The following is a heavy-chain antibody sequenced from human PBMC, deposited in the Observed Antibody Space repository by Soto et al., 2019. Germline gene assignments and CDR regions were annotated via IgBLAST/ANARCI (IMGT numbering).Heavy chain of an antibody. V-gene: IGHV1-69*04. CDR1: GGTFSSYT. J-gene: IGHJ2*01. CDR2: IIPILGIA. D-gene: IGHD6-19*01. Sequence: SVKVSCKASGGTFSSYTISWVRQAPGQGLEWMGRIIPILGIANYAQKFQGRVTITADKSTSTAYMELSSLRSEDTAVYYCARDFPSAGYSSGWSRYWYFDLWGRGTLVTVSS. CDR3: ARDFPSAGYSSGWSRYWYFDL.